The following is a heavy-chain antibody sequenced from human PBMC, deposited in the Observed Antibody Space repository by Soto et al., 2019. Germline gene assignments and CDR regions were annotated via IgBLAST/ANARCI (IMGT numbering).Heavy chain of an antibody. D-gene: IGHD3-22*01. J-gene: IGHJ4*02. Sequence: GSLRLSCVGSGFTLHNYGVHWVRQAPGKGLEWVGLIWYDGLRQTYADSVRGRFTISRDGSTNTSYLQINSLRVEDTAKYFCVREGSYDTSGKYIQAFCYWGQGTLVTVSS. CDR3: VREGSYDTSGKYIQAFCY. CDR1: GFTLHNYG. CDR2: IWYDGLRQ. V-gene: IGHV3-33*01.